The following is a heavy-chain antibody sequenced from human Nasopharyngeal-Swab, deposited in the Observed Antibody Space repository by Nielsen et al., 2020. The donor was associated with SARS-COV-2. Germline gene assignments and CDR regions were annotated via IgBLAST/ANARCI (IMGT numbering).Heavy chain of an antibody. CDR1: GGTFSSYA. D-gene: IGHD5-18*01. V-gene: IGHV1-69*04. J-gene: IGHJ5*02. CDR3: ARDGDVDTAMANWFDP. Sequence: SVKASCKASGGTFSSYAISWVRQAPGQGLEWMGRIIPILGIANYAQKFQGRVTITADKSTSTAYMELSSLRSEDTAVYYCARDGDVDTAMANWFDPWGQGTLVTVSS. CDR2: IIPILGIA.